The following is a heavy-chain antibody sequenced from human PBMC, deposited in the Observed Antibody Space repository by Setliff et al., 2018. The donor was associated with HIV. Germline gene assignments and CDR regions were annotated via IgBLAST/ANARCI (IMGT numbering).Heavy chain of an antibody. CDR3: VNRAWLES. V-gene: IGHV3-23*01. Sequence: PGGSLRLSCAASGFNFKTYGMHWVRQAPGKGLDWVSVISESGYSADSVKGRFTISRDNSKNMLYLQMNNLTTEDTAVYYCVNRAWLESWGQGTLVTVSS. CDR2: ISESG. CDR1: GFNFKTYG. J-gene: IGHJ4*02.